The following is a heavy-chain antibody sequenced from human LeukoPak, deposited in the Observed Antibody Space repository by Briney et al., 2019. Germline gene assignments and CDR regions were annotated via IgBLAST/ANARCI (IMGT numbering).Heavy chain of an antibody. D-gene: IGHD1-26*01. CDR2: ITGSGDNA. V-gene: IGHV3-23*01. CDR1: GFTFSSYA. CDR3: AKDMREPPWGYLDS. J-gene: IGHJ4*02. Sequence: AGSLTLSCAASGFTFSSYAMSWIRQAPEKGLEWVARITGSGDNAYYAASVKGRFTTSREKSKTTLYLFMHSLRVEDSAVYYCAKDMREPPWGYLDSWGQGNLVTVS.